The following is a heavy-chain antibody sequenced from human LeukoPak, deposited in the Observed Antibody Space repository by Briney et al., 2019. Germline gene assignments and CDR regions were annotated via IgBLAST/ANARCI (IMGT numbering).Heavy chain of an antibody. CDR3: ARHHISGWLQSAFDI. CDR1: GGAISSSSYY. CDR2: VYESGST. J-gene: IGHJ3*02. D-gene: IGHD5-24*01. Sequence: SETLSLTCTVSGGAISSSSYYWGWIRQPPGKGLEWIGSVYESGSTHYNPSPKSRVTISVDTSKNQFSLKLSSVTAADTAVYYCARHHISGWLQSAFDIWGQGTMVTVSA. V-gene: IGHV4-39*01.